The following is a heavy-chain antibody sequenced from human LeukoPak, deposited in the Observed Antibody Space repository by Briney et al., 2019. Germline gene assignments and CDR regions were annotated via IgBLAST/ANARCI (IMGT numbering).Heavy chain of an antibody. Sequence: GASVKVSCKASGGTFSSYAISWVRQAPGQGLGWMGGIIPIFGTANYAQKFQGRVTITTDESTSTAYMELSSLRSEDTAVYYCARAGFWSGLFDYWGQGTLVTVSS. CDR2: IIPIFGTA. V-gene: IGHV1-69*05. CDR3: ARAGFWSGLFDY. D-gene: IGHD3-3*01. J-gene: IGHJ4*02. CDR1: GGTFSSYA.